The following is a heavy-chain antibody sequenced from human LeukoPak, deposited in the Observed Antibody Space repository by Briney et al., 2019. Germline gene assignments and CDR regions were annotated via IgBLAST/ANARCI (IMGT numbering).Heavy chain of an antibody. V-gene: IGHV3-30-3*01. J-gene: IGHJ4*02. CDR1: GFTFSSYA. D-gene: IGHD3-22*01. Sequence: GGSLRLSCAASGFTFSSYAMHWVRQAPGKGLEWVAVISYDGSNKYYADSVKGRFTISRDNSKNTLYLQMNSLRAEDTAVHYCARDRYYDSSPGFDYWGQGTLVTVSS. CDR3: ARDRYYDSSPGFDY. CDR2: ISYDGSNK.